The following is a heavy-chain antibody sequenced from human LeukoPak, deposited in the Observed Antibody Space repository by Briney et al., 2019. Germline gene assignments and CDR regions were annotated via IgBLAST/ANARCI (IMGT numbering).Heavy chain of an antibody. V-gene: IGHV1-46*01. Sequence: GASVKVSCKASGYTFTSYYMHWVRQAPGQGLEWMGIINPSGGSTSYAQKFQGRVTMTRDTSISTAYMELSRLRSDDTAVYYCAREGTPPLWFGELLGWFDPWGQGTLVTVSS. CDR1: GYTFTSYY. CDR3: AREGTPPLWFGELLGWFDP. CDR2: INPSGGST. J-gene: IGHJ5*02. D-gene: IGHD3-10*01.